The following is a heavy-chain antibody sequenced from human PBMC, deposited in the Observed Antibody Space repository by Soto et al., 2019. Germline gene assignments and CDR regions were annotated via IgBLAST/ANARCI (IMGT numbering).Heavy chain of an antibody. CDR3: ARGPMVRGVIGYFGMDV. D-gene: IGHD3-10*01. Sequence: QVQLVQSGAEVKKPGASVKVSCKASGYTFTTYYMHWVRQAPGQGLEWMGIINPSGGSTSYAQKFQGRVTVTRXXSXSXXYMELSSLRSEDTAVYYCARGPMVRGVIGYFGMDVWGQGTTVTVSS. CDR2: INPSGGST. V-gene: IGHV1-46*03. J-gene: IGHJ6*02. CDR1: GYTFTTYY.